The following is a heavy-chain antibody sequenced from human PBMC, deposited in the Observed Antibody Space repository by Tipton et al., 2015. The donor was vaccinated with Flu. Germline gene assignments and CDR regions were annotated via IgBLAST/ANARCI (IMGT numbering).Heavy chain of an antibody. CDR2: IYHSGST. Sequence: TLSLTCAVSGGSISSSNWWSWVRQPPGRGLEWIGEIYHSGSTNYNPSLKSRVTISVDKSNNQFSLQLSAVTAADTAVYYCASWLSSSWYSSYFDYWGQGTLVTVSS. CDR1: GGSISSSNW. D-gene: IGHD6-13*01. CDR3: ASWLSSSWYSSYFDY. V-gene: IGHV4-4*02. J-gene: IGHJ4*02.